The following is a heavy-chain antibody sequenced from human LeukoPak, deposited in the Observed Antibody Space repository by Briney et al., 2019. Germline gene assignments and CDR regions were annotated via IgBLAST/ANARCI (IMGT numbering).Heavy chain of an antibody. J-gene: IGHJ5*02. CDR3: ARISGYSSSWYIWFDP. CDR2: INHSGST. CDR1: GGSLSGYY. V-gene: IGHV4-34*01. D-gene: IGHD6-13*01. Sequence: SETLSLTCAVYGGSLSGYYWSWIRQPPGKGLEWIGEINHSGSTNYNPSLKSRVTISVDTSKNQFSLKLSSVTAADTAVYYCARISGYSSSWYIWFDPWGQGTLVTVSS.